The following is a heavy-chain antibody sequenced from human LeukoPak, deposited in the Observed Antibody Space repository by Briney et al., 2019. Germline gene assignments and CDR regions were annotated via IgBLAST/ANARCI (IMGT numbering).Heavy chain of an antibody. CDR3: ARHGSYYGSSDYYSFED. Sequence: SETLSLTCTVSGGSISSNNYYWGWIRQPPGKGLEWIGTIYYRVSTYYNPSLKSRVTISLDRSKNQFSLKLNSVTAADTAVYFCARHGSYYGSSDYYSFEDWGQGTLVTVSS. J-gene: IGHJ4*02. D-gene: IGHD3-22*01. V-gene: IGHV4-39*01. CDR1: GGSISSNNYY. CDR2: IYYRVST.